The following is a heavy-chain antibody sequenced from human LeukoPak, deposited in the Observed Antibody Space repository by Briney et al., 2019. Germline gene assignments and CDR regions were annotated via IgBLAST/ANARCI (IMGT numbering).Heavy chain of an antibody. V-gene: IGHV3-23*01. Sequence: GGSLRLSCAASGFTFSSYAMSWVRQAPGKGLEWVSGISNSGSGSYDADSVKGRFTISRDNSKNTLYLQMNGLRAEDTAVYYCAKFDGPGPNSPFDYWGQGTLVTVSS. CDR3: AKFDGPGPNSPFDY. CDR2: ISNSGSGS. J-gene: IGHJ4*02. D-gene: IGHD4/OR15-4a*01. CDR1: GFTFSSYA.